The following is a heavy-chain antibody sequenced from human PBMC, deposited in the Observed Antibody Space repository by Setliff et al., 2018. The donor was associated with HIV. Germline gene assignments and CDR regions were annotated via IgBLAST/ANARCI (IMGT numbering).Heavy chain of an antibody. CDR1: GFSLSTSGVG. D-gene: IGHD3-22*01. J-gene: IGHJ3*02. CDR3: AHRRHPYYYDSSGYDAFDI. CDR2: IYWDDDK. V-gene: IGHV2-5*02. Sequence: LVNPTQTLTLTCTFSGFSLSTSGVGVGWIRQPPGKALEWLALIYWDDDKRYSPSLKSRLTITKDTSKNQVVLTMTNMDPVDTATYYCAHRRHPYYYDSSGYDAFDIWGQGTMVTVSS.